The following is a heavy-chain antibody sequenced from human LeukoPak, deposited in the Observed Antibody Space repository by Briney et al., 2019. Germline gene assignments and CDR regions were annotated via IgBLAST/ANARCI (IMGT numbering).Heavy chain of an antibody. CDR1: DYSISSGYN. Sequence: SETLSLTCTVSDYSISSGYNWGWIRQPPGKGLEWIGSIYYSGRTYYNPSLKSRVTISVDTSKNQFSLKLSSVTAADTAVYYCARSSSTWRFDYWGQGTLVTVSS. V-gene: IGHV4-38-2*02. J-gene: IGHJ4*02. D-gene: IGHD6-13*01. CDR3: ARSSSTWRFDY. CDR2: IYYSGRT.